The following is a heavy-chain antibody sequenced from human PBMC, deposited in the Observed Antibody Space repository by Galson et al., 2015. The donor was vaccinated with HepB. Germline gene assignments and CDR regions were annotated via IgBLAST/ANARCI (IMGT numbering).Heavy chain of an antibody. CDR3: ARPGGGRDPWSPYYPSYMRV. D-gene: IGHD3-3*01. V-gene: IGHV6-1*01. J-gene: IGHJ6*03. Sequence: CAISGDSVSSDSATWNWIRQSPSRGLEWPGRTYYRSKWHNDYALSVKSRISINADTSKNQISLQLNSVTAADTAVYYCARPGGGRDPWSPYYPSYMRVWGKGTTVTVSS. CDR2: TYYRSKWHN. CDR1: GDSVSSDSAT.